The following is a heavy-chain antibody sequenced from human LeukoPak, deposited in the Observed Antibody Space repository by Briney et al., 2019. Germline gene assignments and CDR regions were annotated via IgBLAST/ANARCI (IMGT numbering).Heavy chain of an antibody. CDR2: IYTSGST. Sequence: SETLSLTCTGSRGSISSGSYYWSWIRQPAGKGLEWIGRIYTSGSTNYNPSLKSRVTISVCTSKNQFSLKLSSVTAADTAVYYCARAALGYCSSTSCLDAFDIWGQGTMVTVSS. V-gene: IGHV4-61*02. CDR1: RGSISSGSYY. CDR3: ARAALGYCSSTSCLDAFDI. D-gene: IGHD2-2*01. J-gene: IGHJ3*02.